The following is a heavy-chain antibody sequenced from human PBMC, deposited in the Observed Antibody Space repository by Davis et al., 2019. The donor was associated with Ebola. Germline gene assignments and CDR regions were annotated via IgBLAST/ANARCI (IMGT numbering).Heavy chain of an antibody. J-gene: IGHJ4*02. CDR2: INPDAKEI. Sequence: PGESLRLSCAGSGFTFRESWMSWVRQAPGQGLQWVASINPDAKEIYYVDSVKGRFTISRDNARNSLFLQINRLGADDTAIYYCARDRAYSAFDYWGRGTLVTVST. CDR3: ARDRAYSAFDY. V-gene: IGHV3-7*01. CDR1: GFTFRESW. D-gene: IGHD5-12*01.